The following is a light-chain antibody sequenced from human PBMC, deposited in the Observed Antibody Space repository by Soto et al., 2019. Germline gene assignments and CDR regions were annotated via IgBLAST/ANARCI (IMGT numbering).Light chain of an antibody. CDR3: QQYGSSPPYT. CDR2: GAS. CDR1: QSVSSSY. J-gene: IGKJ2*01. V-gene: IGKV3-20*01. Sequence: EIVLTQSPGTLSLSPGERATLSCRASQSVSSSYLAWYQQKPGQAPRLLIYGASSRATGIPDRFSGRGSGTDFTLTISRLDPEDFAVYYCQQYGSSPPYTFGQGTKLAIK.